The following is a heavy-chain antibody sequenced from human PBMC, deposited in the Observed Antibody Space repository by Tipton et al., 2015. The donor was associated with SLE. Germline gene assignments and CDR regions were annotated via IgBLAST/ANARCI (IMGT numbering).Heavy chain of an antibody. J-gene: IGHJ4*02. D-gene: IGHD3-9*01. CDR3: AKAGSLTGYYDY. CDR2: ISWNSGSI. CDR1: GFNFHNYA. V-gene: IGHV3-9*01. Sequence: SLRLSCAASGFNFHNYAMHWVRQAPGKGLEWVSGISWNSGSIGYADSVKGRFTISRDNAKNSLYLQMNSLRAEDTALYYCAKAGSLTGYYDYWGQGTLVTVSS.